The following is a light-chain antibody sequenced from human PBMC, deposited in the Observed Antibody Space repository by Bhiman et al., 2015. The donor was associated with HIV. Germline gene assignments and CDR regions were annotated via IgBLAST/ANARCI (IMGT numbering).Light chain of an antibody. CDR3: AAWDDSPSGLTWV. V-gene: IGLV2-14*03. CDR2: DVN. J-gene: IGLJ3*02. CDR1: SSDVGSHEF. Sequence: QSALTQPASVSGSPGQSITISCTGASSDVGSHEFVSWYQQFPGKAPKLLIYDVNNRPSGVPDRFSGSRSGTSASLDISGLQPGDEGLYICAAWDDSPSGLTWVFGGGTYVTVL.